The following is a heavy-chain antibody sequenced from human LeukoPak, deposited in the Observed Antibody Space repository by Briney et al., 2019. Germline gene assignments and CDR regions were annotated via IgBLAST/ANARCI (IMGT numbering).Heavy chain of an antibody. CDR2: ISDSGDST. CDR3: AKGESGGYPWNN. V-gene: IGHV3-23*01. J-gene: IGHJ4*02. Sequence: GGSLRLSCAASGFTFSIYAMTWVRQAPGKGLEWVSAISDSGDSTYYADSVKGRFTISRDNSKNTLYLQMNSLRAEDTAVYYCAKGESGGYPWNNWGQGTLVTVSS. CDR1: GFTFSIYA. D-gene: IGHD2-15*01.